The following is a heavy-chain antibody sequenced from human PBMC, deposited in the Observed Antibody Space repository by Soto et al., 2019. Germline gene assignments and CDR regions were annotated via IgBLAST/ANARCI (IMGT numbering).Heavy chain of an antibody. V-gene: IGHV4-34*01. CDR2: INHSGST. CDR3: ARGRKGVVVTAIKNYYYYGMDV. D-gene: IGHD2-21*02. Sequence: SETLSLTCAVYGGSFSGYYWSWIRQPPGKGLEWIGEINHSGSTNYNPSLKSRVTISVDTSKNQFSLKLSSVTAADTAVYYCARGRKGVVVTAIKNYYYYGMDVWGQGTTVTVSS. CDR1: GGSFSGYY. J-gene: IGHJ6*02.